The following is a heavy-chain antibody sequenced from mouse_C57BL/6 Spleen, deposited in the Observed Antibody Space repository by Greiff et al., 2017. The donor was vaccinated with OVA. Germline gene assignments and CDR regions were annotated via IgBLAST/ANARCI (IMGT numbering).Heavy chain of an antibody. J-gene: IGHJ4*01. CDR2: ISSGSSTI. D-gene: IGHD1-1*01. Sequence: EVHLVESGGGLVKPGGSLKLSCAASGFTFSDYGMHWVRQAPEKGLEWVAYISSGSSTIYYADTVKGRFTISRDNAKNTLFLQMTSLRSEDTAMYYCARDYGSSYEAMDYWGQGTSVTVSS. CDR1: GFTFSDYG. CDR3: ARDYGSSYEAMDY. V-gene: IGHV5-17*01.